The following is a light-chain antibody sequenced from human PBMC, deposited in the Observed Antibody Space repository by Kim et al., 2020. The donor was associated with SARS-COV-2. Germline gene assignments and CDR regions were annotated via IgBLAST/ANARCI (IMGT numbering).Light chain of an antibody. CDR2: SNN. CDR3: AAWDDSLNGLVV. J-gene: IGLJ2*01. V-gene: IGLV1-44*01. Sequence: RVTIHCSGSSSNSESNTVNWYQQLPGTAPKLLIYSNNQRPSGVPDRFSGSKSGTSASLAISGLQSEDEADYYCAAWDDSLNGLVVFGGGTQLTVL. CDR1: SSNSESNT.